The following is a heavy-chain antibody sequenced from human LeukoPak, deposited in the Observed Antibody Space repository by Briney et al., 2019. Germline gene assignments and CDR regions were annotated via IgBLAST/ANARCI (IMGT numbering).Heavy chain of an antibody. V-gene: IGHV3-30-3*01. CDR1: GFTFSSYA. CDR3: ARESTGCSGGSCYYYLDY. Sequence: GGSLRLSCAASGFTFSSYAMHWVRQAPGKGLEWVAVISYDGSNKYYADSVKGRFTISRDNSKNTLYLQMNSLRAEDTAVYYCARESTGCSGGSCYYYLDYWGQGTLVTVSS. J-gene: IGHJ4*02. D-gene: IGHD2-15*01. CDR2: ISYDGSNK.